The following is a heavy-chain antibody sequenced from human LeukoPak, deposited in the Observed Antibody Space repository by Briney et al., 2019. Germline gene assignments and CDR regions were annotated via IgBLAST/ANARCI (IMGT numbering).Heavy chain of an antibody. CDR1: GYTFTSYV. Sequence: GASVKVSYKASGYTFTSYVISWVRQAPGQGLEWMGWINAYNGNTNYAQNLQGRVTMTTDTSSSTAYMELRSLRSDDTAVYYCARDRVSYSDSSGYYRWGQGTLVTVSS. J-gene: IGHJ4*02. D-gene: IGHD3-22*01. V-gene: IGHV1-18*01. CDR3: ARDRVSYSDSSGYYR. CDR2: INAYNGNT.